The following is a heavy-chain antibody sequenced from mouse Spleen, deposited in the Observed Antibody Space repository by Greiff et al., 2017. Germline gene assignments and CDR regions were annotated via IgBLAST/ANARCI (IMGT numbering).Heavy chain of an antibody. Sequence: QVQLQQPGAELVMPGASVKLSCKASGYTFTSYWMHWVKQRPGQGLEWIGEIDPSDSYTNYNQKFKGKATLTVDKSSSTAYMQLSSLTSEDSAVYYCAREDSNYHFYYAMDYWGQGTSVTVSS. CDR2: IDPSDSYT. J-gene: IGHJ4*01. V-gene: IGHV1-69*01. CDR1: GYTFTSYW. CDR3: AREDSNYHFYYAMDY. D-gene: IGHD2-5*01.